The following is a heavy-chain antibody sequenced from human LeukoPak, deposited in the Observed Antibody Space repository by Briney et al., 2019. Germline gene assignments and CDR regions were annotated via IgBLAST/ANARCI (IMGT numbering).Heavy chain of an antibody. J-gene: IGHJ4*02. CDR2: ISGSGGST. V-gene: IGHV3-23*01. CDR1: GFTFSTYW. D-gene: IGHD3-10*01. Sequence: GGSLRLSCAASGFTFSTYWMHWVRQAPGKGLEWVSAISGSGGSTYYADSVKGRFTISRDNSKNTLYLQMNSLRAEDTAIYYCASSGSYYFPFDYWGQGTLVTVSS. CDR3: ASSGSYYFPFDY.